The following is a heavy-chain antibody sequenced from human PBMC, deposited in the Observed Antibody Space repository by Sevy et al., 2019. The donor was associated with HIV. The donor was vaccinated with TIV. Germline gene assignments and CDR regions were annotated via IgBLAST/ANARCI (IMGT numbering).Heavy chain of an antibody. Sequence: RGSLRLSCAASGFTFSSYSMNWVRQAPGKGLEWVSYISSSSSTIYYADSVKGRFTISRDNAKNSLYLQMNSLRAEDTAVYYCARDEPGPYYDFWSDPLMGYYYGMDVWGQGTTVTVSS. CDR3: ARDEPGPYYDFWSDPLMGYYYGMDV. CDR1: GFTFSSYS. V-gene: IGHV3-48*01. CDR2: ISSSSSTI. D-gene: IGHD3-3*01. J-gene: IGHJ6*02.